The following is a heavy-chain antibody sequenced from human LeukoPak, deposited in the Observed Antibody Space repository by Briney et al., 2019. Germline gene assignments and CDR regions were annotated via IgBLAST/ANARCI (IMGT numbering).Heavy chain of an antibody. CDR1: GYTFTGYH. CDR3: ARDSGYCTTTNCFHPFDP. CDR2: IIPNSGAT. Sequence: ASVKVSCKASGYTFTGYHMHWVRQAPGQGLEWMGWIIPNSGATRFAQKFQGRVTMTRDTSISTAYMELSGLRSDDTAVYYCARDSGYCTTTNCFHPFDPWGQGTLVTVSS. D-gene: IGHD2-2*01. J-gene: IGHJ5*02. V-gene: IGHV1-2*02.